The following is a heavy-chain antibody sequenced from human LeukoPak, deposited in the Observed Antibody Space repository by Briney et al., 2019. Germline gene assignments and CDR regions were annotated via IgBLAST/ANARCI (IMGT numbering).Heavy chain of an antibody. Sequence: PSETLSLTCTVSDGSISSGYWNWIRQPPGKGLEWIGHIYNGGRLNYNPSLMSRVTLSMDTSKNQISLKMASVTDADTALYYCARLIGGVGARRFDFWGQGTLVTVSS. V-gene: IGHV4-59*08. D-gene: IGHD6-6*01. CDR1: DGSISSGY. J-gene: IGHJ4*02. CDR3: ARLIGGVGARRFDF. CDR2: IYNGGRL.